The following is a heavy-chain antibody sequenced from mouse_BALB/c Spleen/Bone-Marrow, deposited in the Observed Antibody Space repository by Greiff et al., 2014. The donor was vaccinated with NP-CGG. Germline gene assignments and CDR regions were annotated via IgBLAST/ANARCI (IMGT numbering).Heavy chain of an antibody. Sequence: EVMLVESGGGLVQPGGSRKLSCAASGFTFSSFGMHWVRQTPEKGLEWVAYTSSGSSTIYYADTVKGRFTISRDNPKNTLFLQVTSLRSEDTAMYYCTRGGNWDDFDYWGQGTTLTVSS. CDR3: TRGGNWDDFDY. D-gene: IGHD4-1*01. CDR2: TSSGSSTI. CDR1: GFTFSSFG. J-gene: IGHJ2*01. V-gene: IGHV5-17*02.